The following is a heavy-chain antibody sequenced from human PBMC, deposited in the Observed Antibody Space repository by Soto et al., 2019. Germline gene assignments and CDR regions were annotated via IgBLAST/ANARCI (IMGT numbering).Heavy chain of an antibody. CDR2: IIPIFSTA. J-gene: IGHJ6*02. D-gene: IGHD2-15*01. CDR1: GGTFTTSA. Sequence: QVQLVQSGAEVKKPGSSVKVSCKASGGTFTTSAISWVRQAPGQGLEWMGGIIPIFSTADYAQKFQGRVTITADESTTTAYMELSSLRSEDTAVYYCARDRPRENHGGNYYYEMDVWGQGTTVTVSS. V-gene: IGHV1-69*12. CDR3: ARDRPRENHGGNYYYEMDV.